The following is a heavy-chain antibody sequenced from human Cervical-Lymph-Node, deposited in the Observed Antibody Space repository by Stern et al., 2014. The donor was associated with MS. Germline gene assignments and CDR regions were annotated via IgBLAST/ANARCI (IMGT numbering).Heavy chain of an antibody. CDR1: GFTFSSYG. V-gene: IGHV3-33*01. D-gene: IGHD6-13*01. CDR2: IWYDGSNK. J-gene: IGHJ6*02. Sequence: VQLVESGGGVVQPGRSLGLSCAASGFTFSSYGMHWVRQAPGKGLEWVAVIWYDGSNKYYADSVKGRFTISRDNSENTLYLQMNSLRAEDTAVYYCARSSSPSPYYYYGMDVWGQGTTVTVSS. CDR3: ARSSSPSPYYYYGMDV.